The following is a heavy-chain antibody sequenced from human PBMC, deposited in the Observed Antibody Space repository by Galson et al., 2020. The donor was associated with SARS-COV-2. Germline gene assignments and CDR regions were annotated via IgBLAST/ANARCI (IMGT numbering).Heavy chain of an antibody. D-gene: IGHD1-26*01. CDR2: IIPISDTP. Sequence: SVKVSCKASGGSLSSYAIDWVRQAPGQGLEWMGGIIPISDTPKSAQKFQDRVTITADESTNTAYMELSSLRSEDTAVYYCATSSGTYYYYSMDVWGQGTTVTVSS. CDR1: GGSLSSYA. CDR3: ATSSGTYYYYSMDV. V-gene: IGHV1-69*13. J-gene: IGHJ6*02.